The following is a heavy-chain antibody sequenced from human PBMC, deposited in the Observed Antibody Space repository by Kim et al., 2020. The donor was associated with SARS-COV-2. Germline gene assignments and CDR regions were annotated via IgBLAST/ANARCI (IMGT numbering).Heavy chain of an antibody. Sequence: AQRLQGRVTITWETSASVAYMELSSLTSEDTAVYYCARDVVVPADTGSFDIWGQGTMVTVSS. V-gene: IGHV1-3*01. J-gene: IGHJ3*02. D-gene: IGHD2-2*01. CDR3: ARDVVVPADTGSFDI.